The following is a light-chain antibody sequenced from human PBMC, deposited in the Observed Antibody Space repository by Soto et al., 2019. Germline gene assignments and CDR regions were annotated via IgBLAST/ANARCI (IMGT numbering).Light chain of an antibody. Sequence: QSALTQPASVSGSPGQSITISCTGSSSDVGAYNYVSWYHHHPGNAPKLIIYEVTERPSGISNRFSGSKSGNTASLTVSGLQAEDEGDYYCSSYTSSTFGVFGGGTKLTVL. CDR2: EVT. J-gene: IGLJ3*02. V-gene: IGLV2-14*01. CDR1: SSDVGAYNY. CDR3: SSYTSSTFGV.